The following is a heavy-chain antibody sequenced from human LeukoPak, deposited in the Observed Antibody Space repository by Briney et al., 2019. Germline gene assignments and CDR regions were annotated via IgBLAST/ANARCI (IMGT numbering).Heavy chain of an antibody. CDR1: GFTFGDYA. CDR2: IRPKAYGGTT. D-gene: IGHD3-10*01. Sequence: PGGSLRLSCTASGFTFGDYAVTWVRQAPGKGLEWVGFIRPKAYGGTTEYAASVSGRFTISRDDSKNIAYLQMNSLQTEDTAVYYCAREGFITMVRGADYWGQGTLVTVSS. V-gene: IGHV3-49*04. CDR3: AREGFITMVRGADY. J-gene: IGHJ4*02.